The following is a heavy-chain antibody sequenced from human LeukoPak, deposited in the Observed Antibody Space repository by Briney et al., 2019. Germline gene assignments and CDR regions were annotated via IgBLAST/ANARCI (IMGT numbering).Heavy chain of an antibody. CDR3: ARAIAGATTCYFDY. CDR1: LFTFSSYW. J-gene: IGHJ4*02. V-gene: IGHV3-7*01. Sequence: GGSLRLSCAASLFTFSSYWMSRVRQAPEKGLEWVANIKQDGSAKYYVDSVKGRFTISRDNAKNSLYLQMNSLRAEDTAVYYCARAIAGATTCYFDYWGQGTLVTVSS. D-gene: IGHD1-26*01. CDR2: IKQDGSAK.